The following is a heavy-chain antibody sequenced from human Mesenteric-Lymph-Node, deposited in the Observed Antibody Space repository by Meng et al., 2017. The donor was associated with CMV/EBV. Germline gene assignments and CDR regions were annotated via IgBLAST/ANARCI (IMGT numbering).Heavy chain of an antibody. Sequence: QVQLVQSRAEVGKPGASVIVSCKASGYTFTDFYIHWVRQAPGQGLEWMGRINPNSGVSNSAQNFQGRVTMIRDTSISTAYMELGRLTSDDTAVYYCARDNVNPEGFDPWGQGTLVTVSS. CDR1: GYTFTDFY. CDR3: ARDNVNPEGFDP. V-gene: IGHV1-2*06. J-gene: IGHJ5*02. CDR2: INPNSGVS. D-gene: IGHD2/OR15-2a*01.